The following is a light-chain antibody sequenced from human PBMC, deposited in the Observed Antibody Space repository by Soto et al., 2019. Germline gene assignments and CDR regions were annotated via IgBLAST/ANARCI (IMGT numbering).Light chain of an antibody. CDR1: SSDVGGYNY. CDR2: EVS. V-gene: IGLV2-14*01. J-gene: IGLJ1*01. Sequence: QSALTQPASVSGSPGQSITISCTGTSSDVGGYNYVSWYQQHPGKAPKLMIYEVSNRTSGVSNRFSGSNSGNTAALTISGLQAEDESDYDCSSYTLSSIDYVFGTGTKVTVL. CDR3: SSYTLSSIDYV.